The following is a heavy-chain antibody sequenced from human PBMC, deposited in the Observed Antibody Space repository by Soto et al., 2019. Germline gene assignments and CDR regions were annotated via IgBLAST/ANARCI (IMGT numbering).Heavy chain of an antibody. Sequence: ASETLSLTCAVSGYSISSGYYWGWIRQPPGKGLEWIGSIYHSGSTYYNPSLKSRVTISVDTSKNQFSLKLSSVTAADTAVYYCARDYDFWSGQFDYWGQGTLVTVSS. J-gene: IGHJ4*02. CDR2: IYHSGST. V-gene: IGHV4-38-2*02. D-gene: IGHD3-3*01. CDR3: ARDYDFWSGQFDY. CDR1: GYSISSGYY.